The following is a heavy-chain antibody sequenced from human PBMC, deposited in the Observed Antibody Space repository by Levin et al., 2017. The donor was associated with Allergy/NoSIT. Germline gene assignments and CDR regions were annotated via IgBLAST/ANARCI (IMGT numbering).Heavy chain of an antibody. D-gene: IGHD3-10*01. CDR3: AREGTYYYGSGSYHDY. CDR1: GGSFSGYY. CDR2: INHSGST. J-gene: IGHJ4*02. V-gene: IGHV4-34*01. Sequence: SETLSLTCAVYGGSFSGYYWSWIRQPPGKGLEWIGEINHSGSTNYNPSLKSRVTISVDTSKNQFSLKLSSVTAADTAVYYCAREGTYYYGSGSYHDYWGQGTLVTVSS.